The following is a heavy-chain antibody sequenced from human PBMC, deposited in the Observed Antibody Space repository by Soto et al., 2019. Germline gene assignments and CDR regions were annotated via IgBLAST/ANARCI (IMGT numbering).Heavy chain of an antibody. D-gene: IGHD3-22*01. CDR2: FDPEDGET. V-gene: IGHV1-24*01. CDR1: GYTLTELS. J-gene: IGHJ4*02. CDR3: ATSLRNYYDSSGYPH. Sequence: GASVKVSCKVSGYTLTELSMHWVRQAPGKGLEWMGGFDPEDGETIYAQKFQGRVTMTEDTSTDTAYMELSSLRSEDTAVYYCATSLRNYYDSSGYPHWGKGTLVTVSS.